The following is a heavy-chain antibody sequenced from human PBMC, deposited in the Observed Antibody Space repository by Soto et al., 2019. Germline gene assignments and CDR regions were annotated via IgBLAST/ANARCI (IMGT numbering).Heavy chain of an antibody. CDR2: ISSSGSTI. J-gene: IGHJ5*02. D-gene: IGHD6-13*01. CDR3: AREIGYSSLNWFDP. V-gene: IGHV3-48*03. Sequence: GGSLRLSCAASGFTFSSYEMNWVRQAPGKGLEWVSYISSSGSTIYYADSVKGRFTISRDNAKNSLYLQMNSLRAEDTAVYYCAREIGYSSLNWFDPWGQGTLVTVS. CDR1: GFTFSSYE.